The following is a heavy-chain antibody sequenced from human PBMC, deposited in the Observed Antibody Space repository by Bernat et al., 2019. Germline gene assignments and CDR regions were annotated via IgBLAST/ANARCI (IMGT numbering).Heavy chain of an antibody. CDR2: INTDETKT. D-gene: IGHD3-22*01. Sequence: EVQLVESGGGLVQPGGSLRLSCAASGFTFSSNWMHWVRQAPGKGLVWVSRINTDETKTDYADSVKGRFTISRDNAKNTVHLHMNSLRVEDTAVYYCGKMGDYDSSGFHGFVQHWGQGTLVSVSS. J-gene: IGHJ1*01. CDR1: GFTFSSNW. V-gene: IGHV3-74*01. CDR3: GKMGDYDSSGFHGFVQH.